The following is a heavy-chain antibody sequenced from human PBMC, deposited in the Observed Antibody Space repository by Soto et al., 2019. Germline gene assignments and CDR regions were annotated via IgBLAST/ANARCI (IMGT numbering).Heavy chain of an antibody. CDR3: ARDSQYSTSWQRFDS. V-gene: IGHV1-18*01. Sequence: QVQLVQSGVEVKKPGASVKVSCKASGYTFTDYAISWVRQAPGRGPEWMGWVNTYNGNPNYAQIFQGRVTMTTDTSTDTAYMELRSLKSDDSAVYYCARDSQYSTSWQRFDSWGQGTLVTVSS. J-gene: IGHJ4*02. CDR1: GYTFTDYA. CDR2: VNTYNGNP. D-gene: IGHD6-13*01.